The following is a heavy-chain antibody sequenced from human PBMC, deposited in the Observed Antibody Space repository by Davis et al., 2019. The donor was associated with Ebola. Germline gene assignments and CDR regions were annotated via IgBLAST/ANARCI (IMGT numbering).Heavy chain of an antibody. J-gene: IGHJ4*02. D-gene: IGHD2-15*01. CDR3: AKGGRYCSGGSCYVSDY. V-gene: IGHV3-48*01. CDR2: ISSSSSTI. Sequence: GGSLRLSCAASGFTFSSYSMNWVRQAPGKGLEWVSYISSSSSTIYYADSVKGRFTISRDNAKNSLYLQMNSLRAEDTAVYYCAKGGRYCSGGSCYVSDYWGQGTLVTVSS. CDR1: GFTFSSYS.